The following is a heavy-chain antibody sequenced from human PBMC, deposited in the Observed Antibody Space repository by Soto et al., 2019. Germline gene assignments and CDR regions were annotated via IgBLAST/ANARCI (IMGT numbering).Heavy chain of an antibody. CDR1: GGFYSIKT. J-gene: IGHJ4*02. V-gene: IGHV1-69*04. Sequence: SVKVSCKASGGFYSIKTISWVRQAPGQGLEWMGRIIPLVHIINNAQKFQGRVTITADESTSTAYMELSSLRSEGTAVYYCARESRYCSGGSCYFLPGIDYWGQGTLVTVS. CDR3: ARESRYCSGGSCYFLPGIDY. CDR2: IIPLVHII. D-gene: IGHD2-15*01.